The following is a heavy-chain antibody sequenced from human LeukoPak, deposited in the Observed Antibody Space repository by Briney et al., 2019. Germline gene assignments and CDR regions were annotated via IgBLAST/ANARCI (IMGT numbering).Heavy chain of an antibody. CDR3: ARDPHCSSTSCYGPLIGWFDP. J-gene: IGHJ5*02. Sequence: GASEKVSCKASGGTFSSYAISWVRQAPGQGLEWMGRIIPILGIANYAQKFQGRVTITADKSTSTVYMELSSLRSEDTAVYYCARDPHCSSTSCYGPLIGWFDPWGQGTLVTVSS. V-gene: IGHV1-69*04. CDR2: IIPILGIA. CDR1: GGTFSSYA. D-gene: IGHD2-2*01.